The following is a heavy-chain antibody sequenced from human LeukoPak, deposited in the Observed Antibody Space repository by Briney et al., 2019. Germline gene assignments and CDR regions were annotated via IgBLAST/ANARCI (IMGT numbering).Heavy chain of an antibody. CDR2: IKYDGSEK. D-gene: IGHD7-27*01. Sequence: GGSLRLSCAASGFTFISYSMNWVRQTPGKDLEWVGNIKYDGSEKYYVDSVKGRFTISRDNAKNSLYLHMNSLRVEDTAIYYCARDYVWGSSESDYWGQGTLVTVSS. V-gene: IGHV3-7*01. CDR3: ARDYVWGSSESDY. J-gene: IGHJ4*02. CDR1: GFTFISYS.